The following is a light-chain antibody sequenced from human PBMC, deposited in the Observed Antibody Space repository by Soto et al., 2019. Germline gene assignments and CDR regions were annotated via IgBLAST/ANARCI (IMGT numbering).Light chain of an antibody. Sequence: EIVLTQSPATLSLSPGDRATVSCRASQSVDWYVAWYQHKPGKAPRLLIYDASTRATGIPDRFSRSASGTDFTLTISSLEPEDFAVYDCQQRSNWPPITFGPGTKVDMK. J-gene: IGKJ3*01. V-gene: IGKV3-11*01. CDR2: DAS. CDR1: QSVDWY. CDR3: QQRSNWPPIT.